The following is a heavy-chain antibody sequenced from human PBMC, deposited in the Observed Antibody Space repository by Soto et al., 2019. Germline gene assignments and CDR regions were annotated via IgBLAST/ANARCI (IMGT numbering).Heavy chain of an antibody. V-gene: IGHV1-2*02. CDR2: INPSSGGT. D-gene: IGHD3-10*01. CDR1: GYTFSDYY. J-gene: IGHJ4*02. CDR3: ARELGAFEY. Sequence: GASVKVSCKTSGYTFSDYYIHWVRQAPGQGLEWMGFINPSSGGTDSAQNFQGRVTLTRDTSISTAYMELSSLRSDDTAVYYCARELGAFEYWGQGTLVTVSS.